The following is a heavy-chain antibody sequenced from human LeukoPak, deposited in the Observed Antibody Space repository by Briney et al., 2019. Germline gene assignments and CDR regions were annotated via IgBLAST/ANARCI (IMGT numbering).Heavy chain of an antibody. D-gene: IGHD3-9*01. V-gene: IGHV3-21*01. Sequence: GGSLRLSCAASGFTFNTFNMNWVRRAPGKGLEWVSSITSGGDYIYFADSVKGRFTTSRDNAKNSLSLQLNSLRVEDTAVYYCARGHYDVLAASYKWTPDYWGQGTLVTVSS. CDR1: GFTFNTFN. CDR3: ARGHYDVLAASYKWTPDY. J-gene: IGHJ4*02. CDR2: ITSGGDYI.